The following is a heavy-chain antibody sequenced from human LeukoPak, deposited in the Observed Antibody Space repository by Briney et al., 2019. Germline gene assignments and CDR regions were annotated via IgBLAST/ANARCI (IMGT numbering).Heavy chain of an antibody. CDR3: ARVLYSSGWFHAFDI. V-gene: IGHV1-2*02. J-gene: IGHJ3*02. CDR2: INPNSGGT. Sequence: ASVKVSCKASGYTFTGYYMHWVRQAPGQGLEWMGWINPNSGGTNYAQKLQGRVTMTRDTSISTAYMELSRLRSDDTAVYYCARVLYSSGWFHAFDIWGQGTMVTVSS. CDR1: GYTFTGYY. D-gene: IGHD6-19*01.